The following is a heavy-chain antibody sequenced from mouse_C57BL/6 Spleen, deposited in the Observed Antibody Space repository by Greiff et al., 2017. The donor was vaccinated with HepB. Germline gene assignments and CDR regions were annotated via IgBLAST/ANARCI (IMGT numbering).Heavy chain of an antibody. CDR1: GYSITSGYY. CDR3: ARPVGDYDVGFAY. CDR2: ISYDGSN. Sequence: EVQRVESGPGLVKPSQSLSLTCSVTGYSITSGYYWNWIRQFPGNKLEWMGYISYDGSNNYNPSLKNRISITRDTSKNQFFLKLNSVTTEDTATYYCARPVGDYDVGFAYWGQGTLVTVSA. V-gene: IGHV3-6*01. J-gene: IGHJ3*01. D-gene: IGHD2-4*01.